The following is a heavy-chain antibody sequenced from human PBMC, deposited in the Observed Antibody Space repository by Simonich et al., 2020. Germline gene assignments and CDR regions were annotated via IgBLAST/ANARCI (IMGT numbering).Heavy chain of an antibody. CDR1: GFTVGSNY. Sequence: EVQLVESGGGLIQPGGSLRLSCAASGFTVGSNYMSWVRQAPGKVLEWGLGIYSGGSTYYADSVKGRFTISRDNSKNTLYLQINSLRAEDTAVYYCARWTATGYYFDYWGQGTLVTVSS. V-gene: IGHV3-53*01. D-gene: IGHD1-1*01. J-gene: IGHJ4*02. CDR3: ARWTATGYYFDY. CDR2: IYSGGST.